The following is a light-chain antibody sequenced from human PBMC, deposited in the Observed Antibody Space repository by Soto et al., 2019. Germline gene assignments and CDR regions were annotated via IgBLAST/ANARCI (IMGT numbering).Light chain of an antibody. Sequence: DIQMTQSPSTLSASVGDRVTITCRASQSISSWLAWYQQKPGKAPKLLIYDASSLESGVPSRFSGSGSGTEFTLTISSLQPDDFATYYCQQYNSYLWTFGQGTKVEL. CDR3: QQYNSYLWT. J-gene: IGKJ1*01. CDR1: QSISSW. V-gene: IGKV1-5*01. CDR2: DAS.